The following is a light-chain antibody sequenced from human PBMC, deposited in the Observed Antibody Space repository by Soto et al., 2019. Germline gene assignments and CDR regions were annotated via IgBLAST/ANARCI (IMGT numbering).Light chain of an antibody. V-gene: IGLV1-44*01. J-gene: IGLJ2*01. CDR2: SGN. CDR1: SSNVGSYT. CDR3: AAWDDSLNGVV. Sequence: VLTQPPSASGTPGQRVTISCSGSSSNVGSYTVYWYQQPPGTAPKVLIYSGNRRPSGVPARFSGSKSGTSASLAISGLQSEDEADYYCAAWDDSLNGVVFGGGTKLTVL.